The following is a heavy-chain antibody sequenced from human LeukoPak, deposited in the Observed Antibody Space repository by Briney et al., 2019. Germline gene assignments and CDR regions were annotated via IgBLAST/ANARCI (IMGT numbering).Heavy chain of an antibody. CDR2: TDHTGVT. CDR1: GGSLNTYH. CDR3: ARSVVTDHFAAFNSYYYYGMDV. Sequence: SETLSLTCAVYGGSLNTYHWNWIRQPPGKGLEWIGETDHTGVTIYNPSLKSRVTISVDTSKNQISLKLGSVTAADTAVYYCARSVVTDHFAAFNSYYYYGMDVWGQGSTVTVSS. V-gene: IGHV4-34*01. J-gene: IGHJ6*02. D-gene: IGHD2-21*02.